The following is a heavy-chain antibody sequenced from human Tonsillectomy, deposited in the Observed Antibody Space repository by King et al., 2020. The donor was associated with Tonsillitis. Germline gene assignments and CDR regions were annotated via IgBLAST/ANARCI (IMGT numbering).Heavy chain of an antibody. Sequence: VQLVESGGGLVQPGGSLRLSCAASGFTFNSYCMSWVRQAPGKGLEWVANINQDGTEKYYVDSVKGRFTISRDNAKNSLSLQMNSLRAEDTAVYYCARDTPYSGRYYSYGMDVWGQGTTVTVSS. V-gene: IGHV3-7*01. D-gene: IGHD1-26*01. CDR3: ARDTPYSGRYYSYGMDV. J-gene: IGHJ6*02. CDR2: INQDGTEK. CDR1: GFTFNSYC.